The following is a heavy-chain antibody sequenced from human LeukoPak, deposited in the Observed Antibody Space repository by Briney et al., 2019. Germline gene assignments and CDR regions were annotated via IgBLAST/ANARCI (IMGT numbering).Heavy chain of an antibody. J-gene: IGHJ4*02. V-gene: IGHV3-11*01. CDR1: GFIFSDYY. CDR3: VRGGELVGSYFDY. Sequence: PGGSLRLSCAASGFIFSDYYMSWIRQTPGKGLECLAYISNSGDTSYYADSVGGRFTVFRDNAKNSLYLQINSLRAEDTALYYCVRGGELVGSYFDYWGPGTLVTVSS. D-gene: IGHD3-16*01. CDR2: ISNSGDTS.